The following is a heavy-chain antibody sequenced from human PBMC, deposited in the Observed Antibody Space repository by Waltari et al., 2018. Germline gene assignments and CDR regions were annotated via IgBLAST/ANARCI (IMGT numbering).Heavy chain of an antibody. D-gene: IGHD2-2*01. V-gene: IGHV1-69*01. CDR2: IIPMFGKG. CDR1: GGPFSSDS. Sequence: QVQLVQSGAEVKKPASSVQVSCKASGGPFSSDSITWVRQAPGQGLEWMGAIIPMFGKGNYAQNFQGRVTITADESRRTVYMQLSSLRSEDTAVYYCAREADCSSISCYFDSWGQGTLVTVSS. CDR3: AREADCSSISCYFDS. J-gene: IGHJ4*02.